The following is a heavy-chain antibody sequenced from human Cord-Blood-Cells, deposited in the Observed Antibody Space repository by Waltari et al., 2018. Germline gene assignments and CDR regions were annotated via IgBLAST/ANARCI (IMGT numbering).Heavy chain of an antibody. CDR2: INHSRST. Sequence: QVQLQQWGAGLLKPSETLSLTCAVYGGSFSGYYWSWIRQPPGKGLEWIGEINHSRSTNYNPALKGRVTISGDTSKNQFSLKLSSVTAADTAVYYCARGYCSSTSCAPFDYWGQGTLVTVSS. CDR1: GGSFSGYY. D-gene: IGHD2-2*01. J-gene: IGHJ4*02. V-gene: IGHV4-34*01. CDR3: ARGYCSSTSCAPFDY.